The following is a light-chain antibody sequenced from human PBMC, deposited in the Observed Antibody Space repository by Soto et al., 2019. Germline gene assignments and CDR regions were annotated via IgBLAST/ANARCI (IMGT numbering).Light chain of an antibody. J-gene: IGKJ4*01. Sequence: DIQMTQSPSSLSASLGDRVTITCRASQSISNYLNWYQQKPGKAPELLIYAASTLQSGVPSTFSGSGLGTDFTLTKSSLKPKDLQTSTCKQITSPPGPLGGGTRGDIK. V-gene: IGKV1-39*01. CDR2: AAS. CDR1: QSISNY. CDR3: KQITSPPGP.